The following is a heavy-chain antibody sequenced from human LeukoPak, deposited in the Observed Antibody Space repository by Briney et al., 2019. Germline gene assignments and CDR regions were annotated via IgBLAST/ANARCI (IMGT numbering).Heavy chain of an antibody. CDR1: GGSISSYY. J-gene: IGHJ4*02. D-gene: IGHD6-25*01. CDR3: ARDRGYSSAHFDY. CDR2: IYYSGST. Sequence: SETLSLTCTVSGGSISSYYWSWIRQPPGKGLEWIGYIYYSGSTNYNPSLKSRVTISVDTSKNQFSLKLSSVTAADTAVYYCARDRGYSSAHFDYWGQGTLVTVSS. V-gene: IGHV4-59*01.